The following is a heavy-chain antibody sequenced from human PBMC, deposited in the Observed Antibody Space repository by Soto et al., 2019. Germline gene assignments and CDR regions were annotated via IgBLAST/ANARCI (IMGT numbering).Heavy chain of an antibody. J-gene: IGHJ4*02. V-gene: IGHV1-8*01. CDR2: MNPNSGNT. CDR1: GYTFTSYD. D-gene: IGHD3-22*01. Sequence: ASVKVSCKASGYTFTSYDINWVRQATGQGLEWMGWMNPNSGNTGYAQKFQGRVTMTRNTSISTAYMELNSLRAEDTAVYYCAKLMIYHDSNGYNWGQGTLVTVSS. CDR3: AKLMIYHDSNGYN.